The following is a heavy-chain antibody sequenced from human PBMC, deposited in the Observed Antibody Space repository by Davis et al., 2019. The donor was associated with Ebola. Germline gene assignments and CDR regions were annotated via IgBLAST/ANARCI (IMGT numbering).Heavy chain of an antibody. D-gene: IGHD1-26*01. V-gene: IGHV1-46*01. J-gene: IGHJ4*02. CDR1: GYTFTNYY. Sequence: ASVKVSCKTSGYTFTNYYVHWVRQAPGQGLEWVGFINPGGRSTAYSQKFQGRVTVTRDTSTSTVYMELSSLGYEDTAVYYCAREVGETKLDQWGQGTLVTVSS. CDR2: INPGGRST. CDR3: AREVGETKLDQ.